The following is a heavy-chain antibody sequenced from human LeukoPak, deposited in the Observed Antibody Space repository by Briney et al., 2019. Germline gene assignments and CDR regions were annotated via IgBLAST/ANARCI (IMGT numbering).Heavy chain of an antibody. CDR1: VFTFSNFV. CDR2: TWYDGRNK. V-gene: IGHV3-33*06. CDR3: AKDHIIYGSTGFFDL. D-gene: IGHD2/OR15-2a*01. J-gene: IGHJ2*01. Sequence: GRSLRLSCAASVFTFSNFVMHWGRQAPGKGRERVAVTWYDGRNKYYADSVKGRFTISRDNSKNTLYLQMNSLRAEDTALYYCAKDHIIYGSTGFFDLWGRGTIITVCS.